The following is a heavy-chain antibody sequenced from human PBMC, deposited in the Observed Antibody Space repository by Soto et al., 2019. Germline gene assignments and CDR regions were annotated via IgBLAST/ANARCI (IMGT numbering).Heavy chain of an antibody. J-gene: IGHJ5*02. CDR3: ARSEQWLTT. V-gene: IGHV6-1*01. CDR1: GDRDSSNTAA. CDR2: TYFRSKWQY. Sequence: SQTLSLTSAISGDRDSSNTAAWNWIRQSQSRGLEWLGTTYFRSKWQYGYAVSVRSRITIKADTSKHRFSLKLNSDPPEDPAVYHGARSEQWLTTWGQGTLVTDSS. D-gene: IGHD6-19*01.